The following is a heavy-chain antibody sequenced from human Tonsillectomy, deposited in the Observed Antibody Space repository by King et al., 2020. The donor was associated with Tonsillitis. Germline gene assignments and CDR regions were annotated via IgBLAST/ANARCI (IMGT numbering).Heavy chain of an antibody. V-gene: IGHV4-39*01. J-gene: IGHJ4*02. CDR2: FYYSGDS. CDR3: ARHSITMVRGVIPQFDY. D-gene: IGHD3-10*01. CDR1: GGSISSNTYS. Sequence: LQLQESGPGLLKPSETLSLTCTVSGGSISSNTYSWGWIRQPPGKGLEWIGSFYYSGDSYYSPSHKSRVTISVDTSKNQFSLKLNSVTAADTAVYYCARHSITMVRGVIPQFDYWGQGTLVTVSS.